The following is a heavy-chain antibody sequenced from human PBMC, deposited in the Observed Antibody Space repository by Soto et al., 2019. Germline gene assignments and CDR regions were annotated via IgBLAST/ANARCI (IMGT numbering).Heavy chain of an antibody. J-gene: IGHJ1*01. D-gene: IGHD5-12*01. CDR3: AREGSGYNL. CDR1: GGSFSSFG. CDR2: IIPVFGRP. Sequence: ASVKVSCKASGGSFSSFGISWVRQAPGQGLEWMGGIIPVFGRPNYAQRFRGRLTITADESTNTVYLELIDLRSEDTAVYYCAREGSGYNLWGQGTQVTVSS. V-gene: IGHV1-69*13.